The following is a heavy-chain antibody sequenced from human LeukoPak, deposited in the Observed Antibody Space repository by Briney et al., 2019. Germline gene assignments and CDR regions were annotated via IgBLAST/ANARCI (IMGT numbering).Heavy chain of an antibody. CDR1: GFTFSSYW. D-gene: IGHD7-27*01. V-gene: IGHV3-7*01. CDR3: SADPGDY. J-gene: IGHJ4*02. CDR2: INQDGSEK. Sequence: GGSLRLSCAASGFTFSSYWMSRVRQAPGKGLEWVANINQDGSEKYYVDSVEGRFNISRDNARNSLYLQMNSLGVDDTAVYFCSADPGDYWGQGTLASVSS.